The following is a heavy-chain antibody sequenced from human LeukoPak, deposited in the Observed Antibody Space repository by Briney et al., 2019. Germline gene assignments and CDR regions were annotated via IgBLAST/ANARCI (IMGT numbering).Heavy chain of an antibody. CDR2: IYYSGTT. D-gene: IGHD6-19*01. CDR3: ARSEEWLLLVDC. CDR1: GGSMRSSGSY. Sequence: SETLSLTCNVSGGSMRSSGSYWGWIRQPPGRGLEWIGCIYYSGTTFYNPSLQSRVTISLDTSKNRFSLKLWSVTAADTAVYYCARSEEWLLLVDCWGQGTLVTVSS. J-gene: IGHJ4*02. V-gene: IGHV4-39*01.